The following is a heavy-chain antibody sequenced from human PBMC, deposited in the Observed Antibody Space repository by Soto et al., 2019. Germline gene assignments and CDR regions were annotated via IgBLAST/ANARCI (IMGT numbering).Heavy chain of an antibody. CDR3: ARLGENYYYGMDV. D-gene: IGHD3-10*01. J-gene: IGHJ6*02. V-gene: IGHV3-21*01. CDR1: GFTFSSYS. CDR2: ISGSSSYI. Sequence: GGSLRLSCAASGFTFSSYSMNWVRQAPGKGLEWVSSISGSSSYIYYADSVKGRFTISRDNAKNSLYLQMNSLRAEDTAVYYCARLGENYYYGMDVWGQGTTVTISS.